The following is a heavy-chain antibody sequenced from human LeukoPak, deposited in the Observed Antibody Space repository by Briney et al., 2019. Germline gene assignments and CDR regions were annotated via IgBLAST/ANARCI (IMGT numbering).Heavy chain of an antibody. Sequence: SQTLSLTCAISGDSVSSNSAAWNWIRQSPSRGLEWLGRTYYRSKWYNDYAVSVKSRITINPDTSKNQFSLKLSSVTAADTAVYYCARAVVVAAKYYYYMDVWGKGTTVTVSS. CDR3: ARAVVVAAKYYYYMDV. D-gene: IGHD2-15*01. CDR1: GDSVSSNSAA. V-gene: IGHV6-1*01. CDR2: TYYRSKWYN. J-gene: IGHJ6*03.